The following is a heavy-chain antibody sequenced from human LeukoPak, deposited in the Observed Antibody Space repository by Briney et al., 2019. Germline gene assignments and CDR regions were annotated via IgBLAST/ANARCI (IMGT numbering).Heavy chain of an antibody. J-gene: IGHJ4*02. D-gene: IGHD3-22*01. CDR2: INSDGSST. Sequence: PGGSLRLSCAASGFTFSSYWMHWVRQAPGKGLVWFSRINSDGSSTSYADSVKGRFTISRDNAKNTLYLQMNSLRAEDTAVYYCAIGYYDSSGSLDYWGQGTLVTVSS. V-gene: IGHV3-74*01. CDR3: AIGYYDSSGSLDY. CDR1: GFTFSSYW.